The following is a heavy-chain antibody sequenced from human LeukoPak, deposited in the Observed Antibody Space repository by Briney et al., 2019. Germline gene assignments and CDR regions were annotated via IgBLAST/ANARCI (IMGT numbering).Heavy chain of an antibody. CDR2: ISSSGSTI. J-gene: IGHJ6*02. V-gene: IGHV3-48*04. D-gene: IGHD2-15*01. CDR3: AREVVAASVFYYYYYGMDV. Sequence: GGSLRLSCAASGFTFSTYAMNWVRQAPGKGLEWVSYISSSGSTIYYADSVKGRFTISRDNAKNSLYLQMNSLRAEDTAVYYCAREVVAASVFYYYYYGMDVWGQGTTVTVSS. CDR1: GFTFSTYA.